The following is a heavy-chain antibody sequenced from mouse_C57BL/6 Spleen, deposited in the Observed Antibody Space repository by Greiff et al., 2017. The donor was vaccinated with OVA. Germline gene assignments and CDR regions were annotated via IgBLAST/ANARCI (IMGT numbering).Heavy chain of an antibody. D-gene: IGHD4-1*02. J-gene: IGHJ4*01. CDR2: ISDGGSYT. CDR1: GFTFSSYA. CDR3: ARDKNSATDAMYY. V-gene: IGHV5-4*01. Sequence: EVQVVESGGGLVKPGGSLKLSCAASGFTFSSYAMSWVRQTPEKRLEWVATISDGGSYTYYPDNVKGRFTISRDNAKNNLYLQMSHLKSEETALYYCARDKNSATDAMYYRGQGTSVTVSS.